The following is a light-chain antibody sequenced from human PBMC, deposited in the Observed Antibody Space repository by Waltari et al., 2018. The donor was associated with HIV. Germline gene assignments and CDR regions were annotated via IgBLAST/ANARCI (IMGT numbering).Light chain of an antibody. Sequence: QAVLTQPSSVSKGLRQPATLTCTRNTYNVGNEGAVCLQRYQGHPPKLLSYRSDYRPSSMSERFAASRSGKIACRNSSGVQTEDEALYYCSAWDSSRNIWIFGEGTKLT. CDR1: TYNVGNEG. CDR3: SAWDSSRNIWI. J-gene: IGLJ3*02. V-gene: IGLV10-54*01. CDR2: RSD.